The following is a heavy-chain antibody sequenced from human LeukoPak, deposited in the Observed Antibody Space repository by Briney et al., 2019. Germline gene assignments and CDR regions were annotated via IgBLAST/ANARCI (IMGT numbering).Heavy chain of an antibody. V-gene: IGHV4-59*01. J-gene: IGHJ4*02. CDR2: IYYSGST. CDR3: ARGKDIADY. Sequence: SETLSLTCTVSGGSISSYYWSWTRQPPGKGLEWIGYIYYSGSTNYNPSLKSRVTISVDTSKNQFSLKLSSVTAADTAVYYCARGKDIADYWGQGTLVTVSS. D-gene: IGHD5-12*01. CDR1: GGSISSYY.